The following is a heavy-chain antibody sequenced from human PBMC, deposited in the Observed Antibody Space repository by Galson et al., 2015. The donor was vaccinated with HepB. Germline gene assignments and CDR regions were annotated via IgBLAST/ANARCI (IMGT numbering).Heavy chain of an antibody. CDR2: INGSGGKT. J-gene: IGHJ4*02. Sequence: SLRLSCAGSGFTFSNYAMTWVRQAPGEGPKWVSGINGSGGKTYHADSVKDRFTISRDNSKSTLYLQMNSLRAEDTAIYYCAKQSGHSGGWYSDYWGQGTLVTVSS. D-gene: IGHD6-19*01. CDR1: GFTFSNYA. V-gene: IGHV3-23*01. CDR3: AKQSGHSGGWYSDY.